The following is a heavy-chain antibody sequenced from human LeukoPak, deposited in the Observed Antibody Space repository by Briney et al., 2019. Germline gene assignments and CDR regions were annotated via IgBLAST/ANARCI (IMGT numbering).Heavy chain of an antibody. CDR1: GFTFSSYA. CDR2: ISYDGSNK. J-gene: IGHJ4*02. D-gene: IGHD2-2*01. Sequence: AGGSLRLSCAASGFTFSSYAMHWVRQAPGNGLEWVAVISYDGSNKYYADSVKGRFTISRDNSKNTLYLQMNSLRAEDTAVYYCARNGGYCSSTSCRTFDYWGQGTLVTVSS. V-gene: IGHV3-30*04. CDR3: ARNGGYCSSTSCRTFDY.